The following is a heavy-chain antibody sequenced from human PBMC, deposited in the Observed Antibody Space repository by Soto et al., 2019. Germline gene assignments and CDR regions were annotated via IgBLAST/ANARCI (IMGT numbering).Heavy chain of an antibody. CDR3: AREPYSDSQYFDY. CDR1: GFSFSSHG. CDR2: ISYDGTDE. Sequence: GRSMRLSSAASGFSFSSHGIRWVRQAPGKGLEWVAMISYDGTDEYYADSVKGRFTVSRDNSKNTIYLQANSLRAEDTAVYYCAREPYSDSQYFDYWGQGTPVTVSS. D-gene: IGHD1-26*01. V-gene: IGHV3-30*03. J-gene: IGHJ4*02.